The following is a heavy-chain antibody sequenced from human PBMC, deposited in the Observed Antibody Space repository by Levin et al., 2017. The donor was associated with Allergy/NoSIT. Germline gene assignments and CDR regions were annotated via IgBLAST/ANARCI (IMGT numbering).Heavy chain of an antibody. D-gene: IGHD1-26*01. CDR3: ARDLIIGVGANGWFDP. CDR2: ISYDGSNK. CDR1: GFTFSSYA. Sequence: LSLTCAASGFTFSSYAMHWVRQAPGKGLEWVAVISYDGSNKYYADSVKGRFTISRDNSKNTLYLQMNSLRAEDTAVYYCARDLIIGVGANGWFDPWGQGTLVTVSS. J-gene: IGHJ5*02. V-gene: IGHV3-30-3*01.